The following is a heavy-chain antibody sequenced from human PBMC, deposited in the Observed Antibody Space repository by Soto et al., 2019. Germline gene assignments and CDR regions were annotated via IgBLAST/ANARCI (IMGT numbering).Heavy chain of an antibody. V-gene: IGHV3-9*01. CDR3: AKDGGYSGYGGVNDLDGFDS. CDR1: GFTFHDYA. J-gene: IGHJ4*02. Sequence: EVHLVESGGGLVQPGKSLRLSCATSGFTFHDYAMHWVRQAPGKGLEWVSSISWNSATIDYADSVKGRFTISRDDAKNSLYLQMNSLRHEDTALYYCAKDGGYSGYGGVNDLDGFDSWGRGTLVIVSS. CDR2: ISWNSATI. D-gene: IGHD5-12*01.